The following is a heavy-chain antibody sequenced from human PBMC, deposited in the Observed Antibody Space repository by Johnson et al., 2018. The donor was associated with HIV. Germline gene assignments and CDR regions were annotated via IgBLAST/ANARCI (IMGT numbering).Heavy chain of an antibody. V-gene: IGHV3-20*04. Sequence: VQLVESGGGVVRPGGSLRLSCAASGFTFDDYGMSWVRQAPGKGLEWVSGINWNGGSTGYADSVQGRFTISRDNAKNSLYLQMNSLRAEDTAVYYCARDIAIQLWSHDAFDIWGQGTMVTVSS. CDR3: ARDIAIQLWSHDAFDI. CDR1: GFTFDDYG. J-gene: IGHJ3*02. D-gene: IGHD5-18*01. CDR2: INWNGGST.